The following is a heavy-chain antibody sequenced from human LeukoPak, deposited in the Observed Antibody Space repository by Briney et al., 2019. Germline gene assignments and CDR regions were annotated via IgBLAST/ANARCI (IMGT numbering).Heavy chain of an antibody. Sequence: GASVKLSCKASGSTFTSYGVSWVREAPGQGLEWMGWISTYNINTNYAKKFPGRVNLTTDESTSTAYMERRSLRSDDTAVYYCAGRPPHSFDYWGQGTLVTVSS. V-gene: IGHV1-18*01. CDR3: AGRPPHSFDY. CDR1: GSTFTSYG. CDR2: ISTYNINT. J-gene: IGHJ4*02.